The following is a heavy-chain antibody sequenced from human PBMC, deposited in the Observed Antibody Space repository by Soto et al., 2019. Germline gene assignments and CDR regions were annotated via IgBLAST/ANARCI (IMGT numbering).Heavy chain of an antibody. CDR2: ISAYNGNT. J-gene: IGHJ5*02. D-gene: IGHD3-3*01. CDR3: ARVAPPYYDFWSGYHPNWFDP. V-gene: IGHV1-18*04. CDR1: GYTFTSYG. Sequence: ASVKVSCKASGYTFTSYGISWVRQAPGQGLEWMGWISAYNGNTNYAQKLQGRVTMTTDTSTSTAYMELRSLRSDDTAVYYCARVAPPYYDFWSGYHPNWFDPWGQGTLVTVSS.